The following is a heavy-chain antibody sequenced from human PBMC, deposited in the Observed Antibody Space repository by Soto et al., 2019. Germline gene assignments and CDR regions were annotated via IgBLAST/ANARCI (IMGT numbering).Heavy chain of an antibody. CDR3: AKYLRFGELNNRLPFDC. CDR2: ISGSGGST. V-gene: IGHV3-23*01. Sequence: EVQLLEPGGGLVQPGGSLRLSCAASGFTFSSYAMSWVRQAPGKGLEWVSAISGSGGSTYYADSVKGRFTISRDNSKNTLYLQMNSLRAEDAAVYYCAKYLRFGELNNRLPFDCWGQGTLVTVSS. D-gene: IGHD3-10*01. CDR1: GFTFSSYA. J-gene: IGHJ4*02.